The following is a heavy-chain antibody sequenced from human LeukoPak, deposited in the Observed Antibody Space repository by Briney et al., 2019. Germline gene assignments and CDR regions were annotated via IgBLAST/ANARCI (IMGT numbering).Heavy chain of an antibody. J-gene: IGHJ4*02. CDR3: ARDGGYRGYDADC. CDR1: GFTFSTYS. CDR2: ISDSGAM. D-gene: IGHD5-12*01. Sequence: GGSLRLSCAASGFTFSTYSMKWVRQAPGKGLEWVSYISDSGAMYYADSVRGRFTISRENAQNSLFLQMNILRAEDTAVYYCARDGGYRGYDADCWGQGTLVTVSS. V-gene: IGHV3-48*01.